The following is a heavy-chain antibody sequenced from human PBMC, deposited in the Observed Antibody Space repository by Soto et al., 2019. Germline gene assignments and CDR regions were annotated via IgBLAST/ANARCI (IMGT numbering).Heavy chain of an antibody. Sequence: SVKVSCKASGGTFSSYATSWVRQAPGQGLEWMGGIIPIFGTANYAQKFQGRVTITADKSTSTAYMELSSLRSEDTAVYYCARTIVVVRSYYYGMDVWGQGTTVTVSS. D-gene: IGHD3-22*01. CDR1: GGTFSSYA. V-gene: IGHV1-69*06. J-gene: IGHJ6*02. CDR2: IIPIFGTA. CDR3: ARTIVVVRSYYYGMDV.